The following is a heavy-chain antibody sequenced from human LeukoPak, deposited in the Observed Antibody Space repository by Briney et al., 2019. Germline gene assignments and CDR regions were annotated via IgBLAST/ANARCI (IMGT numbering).Heavy chain of an antibody. Sequence: PSETLSLTCTVSGGPISSYYWSWIRQPPGKGLEWIGYIYYSGSTNYNPSLKSRVTISVDTSKNQFSLKLSSVTAADTAVYYCARGVSLVRGVIGWFDPWGQGTLVTVSS. CDR1: GGPISSYY. CDR2: IYYSGST. J-gene: IGHJ5*02. CDR3: ARGVSLVRGVIGWFDP. D-gene: IGHD3-10*01. V-gene: IGHV4-59*01.